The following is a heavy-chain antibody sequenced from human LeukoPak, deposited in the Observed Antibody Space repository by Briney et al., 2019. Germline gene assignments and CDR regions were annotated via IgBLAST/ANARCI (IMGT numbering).Heavy chain of an antibody. CDR3: ARHKAERGSGGYDWGAFDV. Sequence: PGESLKISCKGSGYSFTNYWISWVRQMPGKGLEWMGRIDPSDSYTNYSPSFQGHVTISADKSVSTAYLQWSSLKASDTAMYYCARHKAERGSGGYDWGAFDVWGQGTMVTVSS. D-gene: IGHD5-12*01. CDR2: IDPSDSYT. CDR1: GYSFTNYW. J-gene: IGHJ3*01. V-gene: IGHV5-10-1*01.